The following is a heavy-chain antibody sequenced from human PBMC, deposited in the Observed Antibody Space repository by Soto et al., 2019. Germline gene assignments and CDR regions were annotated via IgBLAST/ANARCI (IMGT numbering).Heavy chain of an antibody. CDR2: IKKETDGGTT. J-gene: IGHJ4*02. D-gene: IGHD2-21*01. CDR3: TTVFLWSYYFDN. V-gene: IGHV3-15*01. CDR1: GFTFNNAW. Sequence: ESLSLSCAGSGFTFNNAWMSWVRQAPGKGLEWVGRIKKETDGGTTDYAASVKGRFSISRDDSKNTVFLQMNSLRTEDTAVYYCTTVFLWSYYFDNWGPGTLVTVSS.